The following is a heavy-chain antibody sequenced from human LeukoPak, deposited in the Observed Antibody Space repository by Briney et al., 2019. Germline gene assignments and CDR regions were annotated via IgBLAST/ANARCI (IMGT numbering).Heavy chain of an antibody. CDR3: ARDPHYDYVWGSSDY. J-gene: IGHJ4*02. V-gene: IGHV3-21*01. CDR1: GFTFSSYS. D-gene: IGHD3-16*01. CDR2: ISSSSSYI. Sequence: GGSLRLSCAASGFTFSSYSMNWVRQAPGKGLEWVSSISSSSSYIYYADSVKGRFTISRDNAKSSLYLQMNSPRAEDTAVYYCARDPHYDYVWGSSDYWGQGTLVTVSS.